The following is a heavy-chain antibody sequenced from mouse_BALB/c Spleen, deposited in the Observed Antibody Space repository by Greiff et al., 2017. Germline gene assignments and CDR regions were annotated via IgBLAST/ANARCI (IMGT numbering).Heavy chain of an antibody. J-gene: IGHJ3*01. CDR1: GFNIKDTY. CDR2: IDPANGNT. Sequence: EVQRVESGAELVKPGASVKLSCTASGFNIKDTYMHWVKQRPEQGLEWIGRIDPANGNTKYDPKFQGKATITADTSSNTAYLQLSSLTSEDTAVYYCASDYGSSSWFAYWGQGTLVTVSA. CDR3: ASDYGSSSWFAY. V-gene: IGHV14-3*02. D-gene: IGHD1-1*01.